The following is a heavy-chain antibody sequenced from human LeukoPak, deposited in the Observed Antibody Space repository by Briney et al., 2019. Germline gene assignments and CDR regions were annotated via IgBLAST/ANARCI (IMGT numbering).Heavy chain of an antibody. CDR3: TREGFIAVASPGAFDI. D-gene: IGHD6-19*01. Sequence: GGSLRLSCTASGFTFGDYAMSWFRQAPGKGLEWVGFIRSKAYGGTTEYAASVKGRFTISRDDSKSIAYLQMNSLKTEDTAVYYCTREGFIAVASPGAFDIWGQGTMVTVSS. CDR1: GFTFGDYA. V-gene: IGHV3-49*03. CDR2: IRSKAYGGTT. J-gene: IGHJ3*02.